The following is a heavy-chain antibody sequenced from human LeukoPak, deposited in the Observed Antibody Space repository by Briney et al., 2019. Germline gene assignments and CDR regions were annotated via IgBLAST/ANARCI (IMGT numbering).Heavy chain of an antibody. CDR3: ARHLSGVTGYTYGRGIDY. CDR2: IKQGGSEK. CDR1: GFTFSSYW. Sequence: GGSLRLSCAASGFTFSSYWMSWVRQAPGKGLEWVANIKQGGSEKYYVDSVKGRFTISRDNAKNSLYLQMNSLRAEDTAVYYCARHLSGVTGYTYGRGIDYWGQGTLVTVSS. D-gene: IGHD5-18*01. V-gene: IGHV3-7*01. J-gene: IGHJ4*02.